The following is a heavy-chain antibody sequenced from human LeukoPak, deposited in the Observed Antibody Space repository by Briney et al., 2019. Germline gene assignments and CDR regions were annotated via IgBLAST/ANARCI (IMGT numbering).Heavy chain of an antibody. CDR2: ISGSGANT. D-gene: IGHD3-10*01. V-gene: IGHV3-23*01. CDR1: GFSFSSYG. CDR3: AKSRTMFRAEHDAFDI. Sequence: GGSLRLSCVASGFSFSSYGMSWVRQAPGKGLEWVSVISGSGANTYYADSVRGRFAISRDKSRNTLYLQMNTLRAEDTAVYYCAKSRTMFRAEHDAFDIWGQGTMVTVSS. J-gene: IGHJ3*02.